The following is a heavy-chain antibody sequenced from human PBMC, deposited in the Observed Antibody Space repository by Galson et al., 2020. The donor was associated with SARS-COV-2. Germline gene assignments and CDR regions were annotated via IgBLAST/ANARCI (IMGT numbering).Heavy chain of an antibody. J-gene: IGHJ4*02. CDR2: IIPIFGTA. D-gene: IGHD1-1*01. CDR3: ARLRGVEMATTYFDY. V-gene: IGHV1-69*06. Sequence: KISCKASGGTFSSYAISWVRQAPGQGLEWMGGIIPIFGTANYAQKFQGRVTITADKSTSTAYMELSSLRSEDTAVYYCARLRGVEMATTYFDYWGQGTLVTVSS. CDR1: GGTFSSYA.